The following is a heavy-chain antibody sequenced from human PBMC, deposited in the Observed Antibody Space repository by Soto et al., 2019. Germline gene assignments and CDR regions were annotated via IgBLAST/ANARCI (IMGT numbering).Heavy chain of an antibody. CDR3: ARQGYYVMDV. J-gene: IGHJ6*04. Sequence: GGSLRLSCAASGFTFSNSWMAWVRQAPGKGLEWVANTKEDGSEKYYGDSVKGRFAISRDNAKNSLYLQLSSLRVEDTAVYYCARQGYYVMDVWGKGTTVTVSS. CDR1: GFTFSNSW. V-gene: IGHV3-7*01. CDR2: TKEDGSEK.